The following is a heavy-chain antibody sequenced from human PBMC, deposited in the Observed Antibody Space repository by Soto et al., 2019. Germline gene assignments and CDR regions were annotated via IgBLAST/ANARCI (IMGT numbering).Heavy chain of an antibody. D-gene: IGHD4-17*01. CDR3: AKDYAYGDSLPFDC. CDR2: IIGNGDTA. Sequence: EVQLLEAGGGLVQPGGSLRLSCAASGFSFRNYGMSWVRQAPGKGLEWLSAIIGNGDTAYYADSVRGRFTISRDNSKNTLYRQLNDLGAEDTAIYYFAKDYAYGDSLPFDCWGQGTLVTVSS. CDR1: GFSFRNYG. V-gene: IGHV3-23*01. J-gene: IGHJ4*02.